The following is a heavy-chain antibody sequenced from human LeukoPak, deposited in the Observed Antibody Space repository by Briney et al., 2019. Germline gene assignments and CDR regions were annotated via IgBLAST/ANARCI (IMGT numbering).Heavy chain of an antibody. J-gene: IGHJ4*02. V-gene: IGHV3-48*02. CDR2: ISGSVI. CDR1: GFTFSSYS. D-gene: IGHD3-9*01. Sequence: GGSLRLFCAASGFTFSSYSMNWVRQAPGKGLEWVSYISGSVIFYADSVKGRFTISRDNAKNSLYLQMNSLRDEDTAIYYCARDRDWAFDYWGQGTLVTVSS. CDR3: ARDRDWAFDY.